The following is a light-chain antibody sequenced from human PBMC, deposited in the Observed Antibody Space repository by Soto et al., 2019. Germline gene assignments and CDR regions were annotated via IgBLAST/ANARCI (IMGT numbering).Light chain of an antibody. Sequence: DIQMTQSPSSLSASVGDRVTITCQASQDISKYLNWFQQTQGRAPKILISDAYTLESGVPSRFRGRGSGPEFTLPISRLQPDDFGTYYCQQYNSFAWTFGQGTKVDIK. V-gene: IGKV1-33*01. CDR3: QQYNSFAWT. CDR1: QDISKY. J-gene: IGKJ1*01. CDR2: DAY.